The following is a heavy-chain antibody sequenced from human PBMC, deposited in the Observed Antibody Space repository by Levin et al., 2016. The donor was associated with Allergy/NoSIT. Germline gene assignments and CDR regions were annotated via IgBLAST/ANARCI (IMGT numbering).Heavy chain of an antibody. Sequence: GGSLRLSCAASGFTFSSYAMSWVRQAPGKGLEWVSAISGSGGSTYYADSVKGRFTISRDNSKNTLYLQMNSLRAEDTAVYYCAKGQEIVVVEIYYYYYGMDVWGQGTTVTVSS. CDR2: ISGSGGST. CDR3: AKGQEIVVVEIYYYYYGMDV. D-gene: IGHD2-15*01. V-gene: IGHV3-23*01. J-gene: IGHJ6*02. CDR1: GFTFSSYA.